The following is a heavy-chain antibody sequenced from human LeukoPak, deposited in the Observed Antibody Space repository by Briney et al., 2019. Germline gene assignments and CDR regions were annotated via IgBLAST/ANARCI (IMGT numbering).Heavy chain of an antibody. CDR1: GYTLNGYF. CDR3: ARDRGWELVDY. D-gene: IGHD1-26*01. Sequence: ASVKVSCKASGYTLNGYFMHWVRQAPGQGLEWMGWINPNSGVTNYAQKFQGRVTMTRDTSISTAYMELSRLRSDDTAVYYCARDRGWELVDYWGQGTLITVSS. CDR2: INPNSGVT. V-gene: IGHV1-2*02. J-gene: IGHJ4*02.